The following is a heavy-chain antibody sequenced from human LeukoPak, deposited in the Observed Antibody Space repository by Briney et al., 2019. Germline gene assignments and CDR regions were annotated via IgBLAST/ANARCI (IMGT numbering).Heavy chain of an antibody. V-gene: IGHV3-23*01. CDR1: GFTFSSYA. D-gene: IGHD6-25*01. J-gene: IGHJ4*02. CDR2: IFGSGGST. CDR3: AKTTTGYSSGRFPGWPVDS. Sequence: GGSLRLSCAASGFTFSSYAMYWVRQAPGKGLEWVSGIFGSGGSTHYADSVKGRFTISRDNSKNTVYLQMNSLRAEDTAVYYCAKTTTGYSSGRFPGWPVDSWGQGTLVTVSS.